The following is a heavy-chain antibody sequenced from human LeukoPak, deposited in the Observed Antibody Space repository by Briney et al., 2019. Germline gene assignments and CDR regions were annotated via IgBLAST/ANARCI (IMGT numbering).Heavy chain of an antibody. CDR3: AISRDSSGYYYS. Sequence: GGSLRLSCGASGFIFSSYAMSWVRQAPGKGLEWVSAITGSGGSTYYEDSVKGRFTISRDNSRNTLYLQMNSLRAEDTAVYHCAISRDSSGYYYSWGQGTLVTVSS. CDR1: GFIFSSYA. D-gene: IGHD3-22*01. J-gene: IGHJ4*02. CDR2: ITGSGGST. V-gene: IGHV3-23*01.